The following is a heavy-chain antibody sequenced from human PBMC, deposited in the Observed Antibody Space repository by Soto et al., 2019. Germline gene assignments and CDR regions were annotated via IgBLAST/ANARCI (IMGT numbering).Heavy chain of an antibody. CDR2: IYHSGST. CDR3: ARVTVSGWTSSGYYYYGMAV. D-gene: IGHD6-19*01. CDR1: GGSISSSIW. J-gene: IGHJ6*02. Sequence: PSETLSLTCAVSGGSISSSIWWSWFRQPPGKGLEWIGEIYHSGSTNYNPSLKSRVTISVDKSKNQFSLKLSSVTAADTAVYYCARVTVSGWTSSGYYYYGMAVRGQGTTVTVSS. V-gene: IGHV4-4*02.